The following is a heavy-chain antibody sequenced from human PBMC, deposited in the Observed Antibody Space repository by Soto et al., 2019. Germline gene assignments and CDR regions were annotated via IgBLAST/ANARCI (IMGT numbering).Heavy chain of an antibody. J-gene: IGHJ6*02. CDR3: ARSVAGGCSGGSCYRHAYYYYGMDV. V-gene: IGHV1-2*04. D-gene: IGHD2-15*01. CDR1: GYTFTGYY. CDR2: INPNSGGT. Sequence: QVQLVQSGAEVKKPGASVKVSCKASGYTFTGYYMHWVRQAPGQGLEWMGWINPNSGGTNYAQKFQGWVTMTRDTSISTAYMELSRLRSDDTAVYYCARSVAGGCSGGSCYRHAYYYYGMDVWGQGTTVTVSS.